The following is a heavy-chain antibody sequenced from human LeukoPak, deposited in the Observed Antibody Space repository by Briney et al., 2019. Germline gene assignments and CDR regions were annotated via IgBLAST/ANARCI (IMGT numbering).Heavy chain of an antibody. J-gene: IGHJ5*02. D-gene: IGHD5-12*01. CDR3: ARLVSGHNWFDP. CDR2: FYSSVST. CDR1: GGSIRSYY. V-gene: IGHV4-4*07. Sequence: SETLSLTCTVSGGSIRSYYWSWIRQPAGKGLEWIGRFYSSVSTKYNPSLESRVTMSVDTSRNLFYLNLTSVTAADTAVYYCARLVSGHNWFDPWGQGTLVTVSS.